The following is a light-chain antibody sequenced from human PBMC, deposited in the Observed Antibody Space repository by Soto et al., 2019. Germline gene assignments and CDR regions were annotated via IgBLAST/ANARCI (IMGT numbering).Light chain of an antibody. CDR1: QSVSSSY. Sequence: EIVLTQSPGTLSLSPGERATLSCRASQSVSSSYLAWYQQKPGQAPRLLIYGASSRATGIPDRFSGSGSGTDFTLTISRLEPEDFAVYYCQQYGSSRGFTFGPGTKV. J-gene: IGKJ3*01. CDR3: QQYGSSRGFT. V-gene: IGKV3-20*01. CDR2: GAS.